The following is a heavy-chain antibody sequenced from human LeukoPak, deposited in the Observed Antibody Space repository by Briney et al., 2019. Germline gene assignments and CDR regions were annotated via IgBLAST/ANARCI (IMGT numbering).Heavy chain of an antibody. CDR1: GGSISSGSYY. D-gene: IGHD2-2*01. J-gene: IGHJ3*02. CDR2: IYTSGST. CDR3: ARGNIVVVPAAMAGAFDI. V-gene: IGHV4-61*02. Sequence: SETLSLTCTVSGGSISSGSYYWSWIRQPAGKGLEWIGRIYTSGSTNYNPSLKSRVTISVDTSKNQFSLKLSSVTAADTAVYYCARGNIVVVPAAMAGAFDIWGQGTMVTVSS.